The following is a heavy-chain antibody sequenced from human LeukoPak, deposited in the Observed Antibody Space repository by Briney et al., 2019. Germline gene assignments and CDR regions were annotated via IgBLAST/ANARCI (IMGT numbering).Heavy chain of an antibody. CDR3: ARTSSSDTFDY. V-gene: IGHV3-7*02. CDR2: IKQDVSGK. CDR1: GFTFGNYY. Sequence: GGSLRLSCAASGFTFGNYYMSWVRQAPGKGLEWVANIKQDVSGKYYVDSVKGRFTISRDNAKNSLYLQMNSLRAEDTAVYYCARTSSSDTFDYWGQGTLVTVSS. J-gene: IGHJ4*02. D-gene: IGHD6-6*01.